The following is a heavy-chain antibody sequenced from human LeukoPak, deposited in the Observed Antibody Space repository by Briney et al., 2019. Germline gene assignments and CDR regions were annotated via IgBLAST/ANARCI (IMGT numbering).Heavy chain of an antibody. J-gene: IGHJ5*02. V-gene: IGHV1-69*01. CDR3: ARDKTNYDFWSGYYPNWFDP. CDR2: IIPIFGTA. Sequence: SVKVSCKASGGTFSSYAISWVRQAPGQGLEWMGGIIPIFGTANYAQKFQGRVTITADASTSTAYMELSSLRSEDTAVYYCARDKTNYDFWSGYYPNWFDPWGQGTLVTVSS. CDR1: GGTFSSYA. D-gene: IGHD3-3*01.